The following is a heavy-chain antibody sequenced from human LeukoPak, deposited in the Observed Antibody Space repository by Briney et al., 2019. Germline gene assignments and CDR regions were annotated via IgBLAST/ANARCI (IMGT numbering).Heavy chain of an antibody. J-gene: IGHJ4*02. D-gene: IGHD1-26*01. V-gene: IGHV4-34*01. CDR1: GGSFSGYY. Sequence: SETLSLTCAVYGGSFSGYYWSWIRQPPGKGLEWIVEINHSGSTNYNPSLKSRVTISVDTSKNQFSLKLSSVTAADTAVYYCARRRGSYFHTGLDYWGQGTLVTVSS. CDR2: INHSGST. CDR3: ARRRGSYFHTGLDY.